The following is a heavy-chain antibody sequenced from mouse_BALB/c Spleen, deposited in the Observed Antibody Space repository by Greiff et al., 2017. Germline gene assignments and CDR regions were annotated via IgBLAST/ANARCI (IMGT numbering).Heavy chain of an antibody. Sequence: QLQESGAELVKPGASVKLSCTASGFNIKDTYMHWVKQRPEQGLEWIGRIDPANGNTKYDPKFQGKATITADTSSNTAYLQLSSLTSEDTAVYYCASEDDAAYWGQGTLVTVSA. CDR1: GFNIKDTY. CDR2: IDPANGNT. V-gene: IGHV14-3*02. J-gene: IGHJ3*01. D-gene: IGHD2-12*01. CDR3: ASEDDAAY.